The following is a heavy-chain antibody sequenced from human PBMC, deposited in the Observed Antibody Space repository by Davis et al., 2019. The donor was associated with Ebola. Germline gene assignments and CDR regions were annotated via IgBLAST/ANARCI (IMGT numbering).Heavy chain of an antibody. CDR1: GGTFSSYA. CDR2: IIPIFGTA. D-gene: IGHD2-15*01. Sequence: SVKVSCKASGGTFSSYAISWVRQAPGQGLEWMGGIIPIFGTANYAQKFQGRVTITADKSTSTAYMELSSLRSEDTAVYYCARDILLCSGGSCYSSGWFDPWGQGTLVTVSS. CDR3: ARDILLCSGGSCYSSGWFDP. V-gene: IGHV1-69*06. J-gene: IGHJ5*02.